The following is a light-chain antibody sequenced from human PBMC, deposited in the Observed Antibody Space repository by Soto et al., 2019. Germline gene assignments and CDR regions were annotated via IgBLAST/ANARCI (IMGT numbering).Light chain of an antibody. V-gene: IGKV3-20*01. CDR2: GAS. J-gene: IGKJ1*01. CDR3: QQYDSSPWT. CDR1: QSVSSSF. Sequence: ESVLTQSPGTLSLSPGERATLSCRASQSVSSSFLAWYQLKPGQAPRLLIYGASSRATGIADRFSGSGSGKDFTLTISRLDPEDFAVYYCQQYDSSPWTFGQGTKVEIK.